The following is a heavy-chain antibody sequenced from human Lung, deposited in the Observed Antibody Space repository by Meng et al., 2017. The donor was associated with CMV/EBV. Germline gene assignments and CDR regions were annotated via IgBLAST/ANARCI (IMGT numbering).Heavy chain of an antibody. V-gene: IGHV3-30*02. CDR3: AKDRIAARRGYFDY. D-gene: IGHD6-6*01. J-gene: IGHJ4*02. CDR1: GFTFSSYG. CDR2: IRYDGSNK. Sequence: GESLKISCAASGFTFSSYGMHWVRQAPGKGLEWVAFIRYDGSNKYYADSVKGRFTISRDNSKNTLYLQMNSLRAEDTAVYYCAKDRIAARRGYFDYWGQGTLVT.